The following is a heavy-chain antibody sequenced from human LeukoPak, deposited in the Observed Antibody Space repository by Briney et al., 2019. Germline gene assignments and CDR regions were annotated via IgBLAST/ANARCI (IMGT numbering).Heavy chain of an antibody. V-gene: IGHV3-23*01. J-gene: IGHJ4*02. D-gene: IGHD1-14*01. CDR2: LSDGGRST. CDR3: AKGGIFYFDY. Sequence: PGGSLRLSCAASGFTFSSYGMSWVRQAPGKGLEWVSALSDGGRSTYYADSVKGRFTISRDNSKNTLYLQMNSLRAEDTAVYYCAKGGIFYFDYWGQGTLVTVSS. CDR1: GFTFSSYG.